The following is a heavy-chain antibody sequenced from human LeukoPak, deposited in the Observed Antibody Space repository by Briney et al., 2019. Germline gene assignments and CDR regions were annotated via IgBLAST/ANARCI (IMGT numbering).Heavy chain of an antibody. CDR1: GYTFTSYD. Sequence: AXVKVSCKASGYTFTSYDINWVRQATGQGLEWMGWMNPNNGNTGYAQKFQGRVTMTRNISISTAYMELSSLRSEDTAVYYCARDSSGWYHWFDPWGQGTLVTVSS. V-gene: IGHV1-8*01. CDR2: MNPNNGNT. D-gene: IGHD6-19*01. J-gene: IGHJ5*02. CDR3: ARDSSGWYHWFDP.